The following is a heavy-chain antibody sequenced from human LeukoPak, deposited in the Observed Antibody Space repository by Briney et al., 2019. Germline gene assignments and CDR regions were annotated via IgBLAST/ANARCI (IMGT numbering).Heavy chain of an antibody. V-gene: IGHV4-61*01. CDR2: IYYSGST. J-gene: IGHJ6*03. CDR1: GGSISSGRNY. CDR3: ARAFYPGYYSYMAV. Sequence: SETLSLTCTVSGGSISSGRNYWTWIRQPPGKGLEWIGYIYYSGSTNYNPSLKSRVTISVDTSKNQFSLKLSSVTAADTAVYYCARAFYPGYYSYMAVWGKGTTVTVSS. D-gene: IGHD3-3*02.